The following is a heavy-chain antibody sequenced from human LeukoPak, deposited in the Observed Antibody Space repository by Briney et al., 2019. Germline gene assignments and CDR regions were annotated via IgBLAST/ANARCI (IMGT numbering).Heavy chain of an antibody. CDR2: IYSGGNT. CDR3: AKGPVSAIVGATTLDY. V-gene: IGHV3-53*04. Sequence: PGGSLRLSCVVSGFNVSSNYMSWVRQAPGKGLEWVSIIYSGGNTYYPDSVKGRFTISRHNSKNTVYLQMNSLRTEDTAVYYCAKGPVSAIVGATTLDYWGQGTLVTVSS. CDR1: GFNVSSNY. D-gene: IGHD1-26*01. J-gene: IGHJ4*02.